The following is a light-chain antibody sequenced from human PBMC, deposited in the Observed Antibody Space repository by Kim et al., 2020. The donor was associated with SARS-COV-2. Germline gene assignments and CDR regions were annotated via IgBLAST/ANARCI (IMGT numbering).Light chain of an antibody. CDR2: QDS. Sequence: VSVSPGQTASITCSGDKLGDKYACWYQQKPGQSPVLVIYQDSKRPSGIPERFSGSNSGNTATLTISGTQALDEADYYCQAWDSSVVFGGGTQLTVL. CDR3: QAWDSSVV. CDR1: KLGDKY. J-gene: IGLJ2*01. V-gene: IGLV3-1*01.